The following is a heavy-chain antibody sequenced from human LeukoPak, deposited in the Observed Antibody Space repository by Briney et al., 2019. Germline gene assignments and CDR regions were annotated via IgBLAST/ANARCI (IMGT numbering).Heavy chain of an antibody. J-gene: IGHJ4*02. D-gene: IGHD5-24*01. V-gene: IGHV4-34*01. CDR2: INHSGST. CDR1: SESFSGYY. CDR3: ASSSRRWLQSYFDY. Sequence: PSETLSLICAVYSESFSGYYWSWIRQPPGKGLEWIGEINHSGSTNYNPSLKSRVTISVDTSKNQFSLKLSSVTAADTAVYYCASSSRRWLQSYFDYWGQGTLVTVSS.